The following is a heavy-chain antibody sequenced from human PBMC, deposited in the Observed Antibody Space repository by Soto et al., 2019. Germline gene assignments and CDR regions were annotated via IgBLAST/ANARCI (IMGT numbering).Heavy chain of an antibody. Sequence: SVKVSSKTSGGTFSSYAISWVRQAPGQGLEWMGGIIPIFGTANYAQKFQGRVTITADESTSTAYMELSSLRSEDTAVYYCARARYCSGGSCYSYFDYWGQGTLVTVSS. J-gene: IGHJ4*02. D-gene: IGHD2-15*01. CDR3: ARARYCSGGSCYSYFDY. V-gene: IGHV1-69*13. CDR1: GGTFSSYA. CDR2: IIPIFGTA.